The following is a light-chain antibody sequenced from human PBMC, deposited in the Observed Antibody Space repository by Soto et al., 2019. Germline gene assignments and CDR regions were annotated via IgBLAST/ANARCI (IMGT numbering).Light chain of an antibody. CDR2: EVI. V-gene: IGLV2-14*01. CDR1: SSDVGAYNY. Sequence: QSALTQPASVSGSPGQSITISCTGTSSDVGAYNYVSWYQQHPGKAPKLMIYEVINRPSGVSNRFSGSKSGNTASLTISGLQAEDEADYYCGSWDSSLSAYVFGTGTKVTVL. J-gene: IGLJ1*01. CDR3: GSWDSSLSAYV.